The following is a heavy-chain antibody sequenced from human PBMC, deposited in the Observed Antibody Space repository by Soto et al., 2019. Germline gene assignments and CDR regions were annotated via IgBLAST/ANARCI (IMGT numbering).Heavy chain of an antibody. V-gene: IGHV4-34*01. Sequence: QVQLQQWGAGLLKPAETLSLTCAVYGGSFSGYYWSWIRQPPGKGLEWIGEINHSGSTNYNPSLKRRVAISVDTSKNQFSLKLSSVTAADAAVYYCARGGGYYYMDVWDKGTTVTVSS. J-gene: IGHJ6*03. CDR3: ARGGGYYYMDV. CDR2: INHSGST. D-gene: IGHD3-3*01. CDR1: GGSFSGYY.